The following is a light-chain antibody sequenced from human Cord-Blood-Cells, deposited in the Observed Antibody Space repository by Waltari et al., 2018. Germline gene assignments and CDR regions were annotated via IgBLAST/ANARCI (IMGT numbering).Light chain of an antibody. CDR2: EVS. J-gene: IGLJ2*01. CDR3: CSYAGSSTFVV. V-gene: IGLV2-23*02. Sequence: QSALTQPAPVSGSPGQSITISCTGTSSDVGRYNLVSCYQQHQGKAPKLMIYEVSKRPSGVSNRFSGSKSGNTASLTISGLQAEDEPDYYCCSYAGSSTFVVFGGGTKLTVL. CDR1: SSDVGRYNL.